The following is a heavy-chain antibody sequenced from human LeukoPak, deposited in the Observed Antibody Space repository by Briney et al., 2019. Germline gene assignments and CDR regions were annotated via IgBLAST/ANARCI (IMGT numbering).Heavy chain of an antibody. CDR3: ARRRYYYGSGSPYFYYYMDV. J-gene: IGHJ6*03. D-gene: IGHD3-10*01. Sequence: SETLSLTCTVSGSSISSSSYYWGWIRQPPGKGLEWIGSIYYSGSTYYNPSLKSRVTISVDTSKNQFSLKLSSVTAADTAVYYCARRRYYYGSGSPYFYYYMDVWGKGTTVTISS. V-gene: IGHV4-39*01. CDR1: GSSISSSSYY. CDR2: IYYSGST.